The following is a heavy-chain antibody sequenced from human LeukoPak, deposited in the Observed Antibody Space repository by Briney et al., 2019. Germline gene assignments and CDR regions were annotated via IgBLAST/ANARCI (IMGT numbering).Heavy chain of an antibody. V-gene: IGHV4-34*01. CDR1: GGSFSGYY. J-gene: IGHJ3*02. D-gene: IGHD3-10*01. CDR3: AQVRGIRAFDI. Sequence: PSETLSLTSAVYGGSFSGYYWSWIRQPPGKGLEWIGEINHSGSTNYNPSLKSRVTISVDTSKNQFSLKLSSVTAADTAVYYCAQVRGIRAFDIWGQGTMVTVSS. CDR2: INHSGST.